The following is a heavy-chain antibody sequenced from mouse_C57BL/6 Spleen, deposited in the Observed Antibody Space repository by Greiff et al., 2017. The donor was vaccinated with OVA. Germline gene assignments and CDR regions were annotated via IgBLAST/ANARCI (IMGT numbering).Heavy chain of an antibody. J-gene: IGHJ2*01. CDR3: ARSTVVAGYYFDY. Sequence: VHLVESGPELVKPGASVKISCKASGYAFSSSWMNWVKQRPGKGLEWIGRIYPGDGDTNYNGKFKGKATLTADKSSSTAYMQLSSLTSEDSAVYFCARSTVVAGYYFDYWGQGTTLTVSS. V-gene: IGHV1-82*01. D-gene: IGHD1-1*01. CDR2: IYPGDGDT. CDR1: GYAFSSSW.